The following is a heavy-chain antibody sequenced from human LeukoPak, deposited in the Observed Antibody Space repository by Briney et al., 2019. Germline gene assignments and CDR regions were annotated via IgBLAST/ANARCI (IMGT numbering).Heavy chain of an antibody. CDR2: ISGSSTST. V-gene: IGHV3-23*01. CDR3: AKDLSMAVTGSPFDY. J-gene: IGHJ4*02. CDR1: GFTFSSFA. Sequence: GGSLRLSCAASGFTFSSFAMSWVRRAPGKGLERVSNISGSSTSTYYADSVQGRFTVSRDNSKSTLFLQMNSLRAEDTAIYYCAKDLSMAVTGSPFDYWGQGTLVTVSS. D-gene: IGHD6-19*01.